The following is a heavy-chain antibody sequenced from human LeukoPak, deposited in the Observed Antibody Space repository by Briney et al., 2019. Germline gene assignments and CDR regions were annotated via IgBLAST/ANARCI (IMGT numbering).Heavy chain of an antibody. CDR2: VYHRGVT. CDR3: ARDLGSSWFEPLDY. D-gene: IGHD6-13*01. V-gene: IGHV4-4*02. CDR1: GGSISSDNW. J-gene: IGHJ4*02. Sequence: ASGTLSLTCAVSGGSISSDNWWSWVRQPPGKGLEWIGEVYHRGVTNFNPSLKSGVTISVDKSKNHFSLKLSSVTAADTAVYYCARDLGSSWFEPLDYWGQGILVIVSS.